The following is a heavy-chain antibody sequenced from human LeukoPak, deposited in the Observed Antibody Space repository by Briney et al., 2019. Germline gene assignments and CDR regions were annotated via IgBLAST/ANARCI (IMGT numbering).Heavy chain of an antibody. CDR3: AKELGGYCSSTSCYYYYGMDV. D-gene: IGHD2-2*01. CDR1: GFTFSSYA. V-gene: IGHV3-23*01. CDR2: ISGSGGSA. Sequence: GGSLRLSCAASGFTFSSYAMSWVRQAPGKGLEWVSAISGSGGSAYYADSVKGRFTISRDNSKNTLYLQMNSLRAEDTAVYYCAKELGGYCSSTSCYYYYGMDVWGQGTTVTVSS. J-gene: IGHJ6*02.